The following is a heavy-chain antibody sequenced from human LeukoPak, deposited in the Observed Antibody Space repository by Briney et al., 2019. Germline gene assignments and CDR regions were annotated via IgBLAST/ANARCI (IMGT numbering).Heavy chain of an antibody. Sequence: SQTLSLTCAISGDSVSSNSAAWNWIRQSPSRGLEWLGRTYYRSKWYNDYAVSVKIRITINPDTSKNQFYLQLNSVSPEDTDVDYCAREGDIVVVVAAKGLYAFDIWGQGTMVTVSS. J-gene: IGHJ3*02. V-gene: IGHV6-1*01. CDR2: TYYRSKWYN. CDR1: GDSVSSNSAA. D-gene: IGHD2-15*01. CDR3: AREGDIVVVVAAKGLYAFDI.